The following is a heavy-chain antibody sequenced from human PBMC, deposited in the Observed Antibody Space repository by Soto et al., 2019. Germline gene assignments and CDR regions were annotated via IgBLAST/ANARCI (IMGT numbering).Heavy chain of an antibody. CDR3: AKWGGAESDY. V-gene: IGHV3-7*01. Sequence: GGSLRLSCAASGFTFSSYYMSWVRQAQGKGLEWVANVNEDGGEKYYVDSVKGRFTVSRDNAENSLYLQMNCLRAEDTAVYYCAKWGGAESDYWGQGTLVTVSS. CDR1: GFTFSSYY. D-gene: IGHD1-26*01. CDR2: VNEDGGEK. J-gene: IGHJ4*02.